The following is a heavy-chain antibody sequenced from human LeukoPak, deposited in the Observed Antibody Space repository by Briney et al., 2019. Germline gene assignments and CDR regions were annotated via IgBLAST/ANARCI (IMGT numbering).Heavy chain of an antibody. V-gene: IGHV3-66*02. CDR2: IYSGGNT. J-gene: IGHJ4*02. CDR1: GFTVSSNY. CDR3: ARDPSGYVTF. Sequence: GGSLRLSCAASGFTVSSNYMSWVRQAPGKGLEWVSVIYSGGNTYYADSVKGRFTISRDNSKTTLYLQMNSLRPDDTAVYYCARDPSGYVTFWGQGTLVTVSS. D-gene: IGHD5-12*01.